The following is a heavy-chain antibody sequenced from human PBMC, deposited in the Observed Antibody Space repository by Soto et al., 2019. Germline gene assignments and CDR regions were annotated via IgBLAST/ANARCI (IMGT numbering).Heavy chain of an antibody. Sequence: QVQLVQSGAEEKKPGASVKVSCKASGYSFTSYGMHWVRQAPGQRLEWMGWIKGGNGNTKYSQKFQGRVTITRDTSASTAYMELSSLTSEDTAVYYCARADGPGFVGPWGQGTLVTVSS. J-gene: IGHJ5*02. CDR1: GYSFTSYG. V-gene: IGHV1-3*05. D-gene: IGHD2-2*01. CDR2: IKGGNGNT. CDR3: ARADGPGFVGP.